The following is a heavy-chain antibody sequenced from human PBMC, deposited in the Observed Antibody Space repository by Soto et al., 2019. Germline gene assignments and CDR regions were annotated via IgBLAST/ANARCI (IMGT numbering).Heavy chain of an antibody. CDR3: ARPPHGMDV. CDR1: GFTLSSFW. CDR2: IKQDGSEQ. J-gene: IGHJ6*02. Sequence: EVQLVESEGGLVQPGGSLRLSCAASGFTLSSFWMTWVRQLPGKGLEWVASIKQDGSEQYYVGSVKGRFIVSRDNAKNILYLQMNSLRVEDTAVYYCARPPHGMDVWGQGTTVTVSS. V-gene: IGHV3-7*03.